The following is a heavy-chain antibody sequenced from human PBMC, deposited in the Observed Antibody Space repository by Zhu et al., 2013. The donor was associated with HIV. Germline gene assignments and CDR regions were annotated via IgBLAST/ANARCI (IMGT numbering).Heavy chain of an antibody. D-gene: IGHD1-7*01. CDR2: IIPILGIA. CDR3: AREPRGTGTSRSGGYWYFDL. J-gene: IGHJ2*01. Sequence: QVQLVQSGAEVKKPGSSVKVSCKASGGTFSSYTISWVRQAPGQGLEWMGRIIPILGIANYAQKFQGRVTITADKSTSTAYMELSSLRSEDTAVYYCAREPRGTGTSRSGGYWYFDLWGRGTLVTVSS. V-gene: IGHV1-69*08. CDR1: GGTFSSYT.